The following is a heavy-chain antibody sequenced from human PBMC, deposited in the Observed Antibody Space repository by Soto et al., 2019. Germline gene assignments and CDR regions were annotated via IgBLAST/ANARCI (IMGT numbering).Heavy chain of an antibody. CDR2: IKSKTDGGTT. Sequence: WGSLRLSCAASGFTFTNAWINWVRQAPGKGLEWVGRIKSKTDGGTTDYAEPVKGRFAISRDDSNNMVYLQMNSLKIEDTAVYYCTTDSYSTIIIVRFDYWGHGTLVTVSS. V-gene: IGHV3-15*07. D-gene: IGHD3-22*01. CDR3: TTDSYSTIIIVRFDY. CDR1: GFTFTNAW. J-gene: IGHJ4*01.